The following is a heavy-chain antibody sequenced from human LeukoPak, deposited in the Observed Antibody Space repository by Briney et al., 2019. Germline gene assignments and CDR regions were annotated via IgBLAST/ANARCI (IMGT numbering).Heavy chain of an antibody. J-gene: IGHJ6*02. V-gene: IGHV3-53*01. CDR3: ARVMTYYYYGMDV. D-gene: IGHD2-8*01. CDR1: GFTGSNNY. CDR2: IYSGGST. Sequence: SGGSLRLSCAASGFTGSNNYVSWVRQAPGKGLEWVSVIYSGGSTYYADSVKGRFTISRDNSKNTLYLQMNSLRAEDTAVYYCARVMTYYYYGMDVWGQGTTVTVSS.